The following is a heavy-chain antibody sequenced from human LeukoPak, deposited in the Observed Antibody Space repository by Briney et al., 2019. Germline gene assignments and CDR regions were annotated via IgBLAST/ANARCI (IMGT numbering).Heavy chain of an antibody. J-gene: IGHJ5*02. CDR3: ARERASSGGHNWFDP. V-gene: IGHV4-59*01. CDR2: VHYSGSP. Sequence: SETLSLTCTVSGGSISSYSWSWVRQPPGMGLEWIEYVHYSGSPNYNPSLKSRVTMSVDTSKNQFSLELSSVTAADTAVYYCARERASSGGHNWFDPWGQGTLVTVSS. D-gene: IGHD2-15*01. CDR1: GGSISSYS.